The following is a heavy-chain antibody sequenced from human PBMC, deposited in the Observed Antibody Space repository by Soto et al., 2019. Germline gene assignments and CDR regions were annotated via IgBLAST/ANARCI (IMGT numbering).Heavy chain of an antibody. V-gene: IGHV3-13*05. D-gene: IGHD3-22*01. CDR2: IGTAGDP. Sequence: PVGSLRLSCASSVFTFSSYDMHWVRQSTGKGLEWVSAIGTAGDPYYPGSVKGRFTISRENAKNSLYLQMNSLRAGDTAVYYCARGYYYDSSGYSTDWYFDLWGRGTLVTVSS. CDR3: ARGYYYDSSGYSTDWYFDL. J-gene: IGHJ2*01. CDR1: VFTFSSYD.